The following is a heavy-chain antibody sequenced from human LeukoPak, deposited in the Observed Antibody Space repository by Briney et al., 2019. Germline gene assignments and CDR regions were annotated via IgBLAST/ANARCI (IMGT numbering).Heavy chain of an antibody. CDR2: INHSGST. Sequence: PSETLSLTCAVYGGSFSGYYWSWIRQPPGKGLEWIGEINHSGSTNYNPSLKSRVTISVDTSKNQFSLKLSSVTAADTAVYYCARHRTTVVTPVDYWGQGTLVTVSS. CDR1: GGSFSGYY. J-gene: IGHJ4*02. V-gene: IGHV4-34*01. D-gene: IGHD4-23*01. CDR3: ARHRTTVVTPVDY.